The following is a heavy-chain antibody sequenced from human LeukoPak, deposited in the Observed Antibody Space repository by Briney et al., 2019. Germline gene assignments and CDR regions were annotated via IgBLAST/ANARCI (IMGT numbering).Heavy chain of an antibody. D-gene: IGHD3-3*01. CDR2: ISSSGSTI. V-gene: IGHV3-48*03. J-gene: IGHJ4*02. CDR3: ARVSYYDFWSGYSLDY. Sequence: QPGGSLRLSCAASGFTSSSYEMNWVRQAPGKGLEWVSYISSSGSTIYYADSVKGRFTISRDNAKNSLYLQMNSLRAEDTAVYYCARVSYYDFWSGYSLDYWGQGTLVTVSS. CDR1: GFTSSSYE.